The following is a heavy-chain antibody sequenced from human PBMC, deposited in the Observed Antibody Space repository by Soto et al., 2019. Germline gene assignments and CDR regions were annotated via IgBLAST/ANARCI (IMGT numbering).Heavy chain of an antibody. CDR1: GFTVSSNY. CDR2: IYSGGST. J-gene: IGHJ3*02. CDR3: ASIVVVPAAMNAFDI. D-gene: IGHD2-2*01. V-gene: IGHV3-53*04. Sequence: GGSLRLSCAASGFTVSSNYMSWVRQAPGKGLEWVSVIYSGGSTYYAYSVKGRFTISRHNSKNTLYLQMNSLRAEDTAVYYCASIVVVPAAMNAFDIWGQGTMVTVSS.